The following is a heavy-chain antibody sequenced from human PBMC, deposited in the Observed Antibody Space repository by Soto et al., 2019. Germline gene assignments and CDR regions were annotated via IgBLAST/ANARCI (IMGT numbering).Heavy chain of an antibody. CDR2: SKSVPDGDKT. CDR1: GFNFNNAW. D-gene: IGHD3-10*01. V-gene: IGHV3-15*01. Sequence: EVQLVESGGGLVKPGGSLRLSCTASGFNFNNAWMSWVRQAPGKGLEWLGRSKSVPDGDKTDYAPPVKGRFTISRDDSQNIFYLLMDGLRTEDSAIYYCTTAPNYFGSGSSDRDYLGLGTLVTVSS. CDR3: TTAPNYFGSGSSDRDY. J-gene: IGHJ4*02.